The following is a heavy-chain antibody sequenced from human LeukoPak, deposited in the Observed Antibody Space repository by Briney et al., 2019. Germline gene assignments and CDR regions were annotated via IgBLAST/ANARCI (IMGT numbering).Heavy chain of an antibody. CDR2: ISSDGSST. CDR1: GFTLRNHW. J-gene: IGHJ4*02. Sequence: GGSLRLSCAASGFTLRNHWMHWVRHTPGKGLVWVSRISSDGSSTTYADSVKGRFTISRDNAKNTLYLQMNNLRAEDTAMYYCARDQRVTGRPDIDYWGQGTLVIVSS. D-gene: IGHD6-6*01. V-gene: IGHV3-74*03. CDR3: ARDQRVTGRPDIDY.